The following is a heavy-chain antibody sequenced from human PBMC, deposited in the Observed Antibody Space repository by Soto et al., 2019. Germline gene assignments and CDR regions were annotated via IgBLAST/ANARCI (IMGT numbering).Heavy chain of an antibody. CDR3: ARVNYDSSGYPDY. D-gene: IGHD3-22*01. V-gene: IGHV4-34*01. CDR2: INHSGST. CDR1: GGSFSGYY. J-gene: IGHJ4*02. Sequence: SETLSLTCAVYGGSFSGYYWSWIRQPPGKGLEWIGEINHSGSTNYNPSLKSRVTISVDTSKNQFSLKLSSVTAADTAVYYCARVNYDSSGYPDYWGQGTLVTVSS.